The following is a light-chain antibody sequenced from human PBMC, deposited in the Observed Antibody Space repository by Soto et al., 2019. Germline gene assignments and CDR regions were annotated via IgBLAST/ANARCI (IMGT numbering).Light chain of an antibody. CDR2: DVS. CDR3: SSFTSISPHVV. J-gene: IGLJ2*01. CDR1: SSDVGGYNY. Sequence: QSVLTQPASVSGSPGQSITISCTGTSSDVGGYNYVSWYQQHPGKAPKFVIYDVSNRPSGVSNRFSGSKSGNTASLTISGLQAEDEADYYCSSFTSISPHVVFGGGTKVTVL. V-gene: IGLV2-14*01.